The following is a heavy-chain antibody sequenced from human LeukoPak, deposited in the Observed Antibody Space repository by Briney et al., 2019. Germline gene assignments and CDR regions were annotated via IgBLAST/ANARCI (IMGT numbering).Heavy chain of an antibody. CDR2: ISSSSSYI. CDR3: ARVSFSGSYLVA. CDR1: GFTFSSYS. V-gene: IGHV3-21*01. D-gene: IGHD1-26*01. Sequence: GGSLGLSCAASGFTFSSYSMNWVRQAPGKGLEWVSSISSSSSYIYYADSVKGRFTISRDNAKNSLYLQMNSLRAEDTAVYYCARVSFSGSYLVAWGQGTLVTVSS. J-gene: IGHJ5*02.